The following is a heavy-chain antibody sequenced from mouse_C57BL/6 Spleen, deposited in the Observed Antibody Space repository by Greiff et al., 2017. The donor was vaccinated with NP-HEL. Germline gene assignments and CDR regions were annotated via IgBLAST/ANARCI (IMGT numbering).Heavy chain of an antibody. J-gene: IGHJ3*01. CDR2: ISYDGSN. CDR3: AGYDYLFAY. V-gene: IGHV3-6*01. D-gene: IGHD2-4*01. CDR1: GYSITSGYY. Sequence: ESGPGLVKPSQSLSLTCSVTGYSITSGYYWNWIRQFPGNKLEWMGYISYDGSNNYNPSLKNRISITRDTSKNQFFLKLNSVTTEDTATYYCAGYDYLFAYWGQGTLVTVSA.